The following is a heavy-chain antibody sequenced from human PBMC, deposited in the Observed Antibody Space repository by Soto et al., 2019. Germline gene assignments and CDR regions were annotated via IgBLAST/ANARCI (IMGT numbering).Heavy chain of an antibody. V-gene: IGHV3-7*01. J-gene: IGHJ4*02. D-gene: IGHD1-1*01. CDR2: IKQDGSEK. Sequence: EVQLVESGGGLVQPGGSLRLSCAAYGFTCISYWMSWVRQAPGKGLEWVANIKQDGSEKYYVDSVKGRFTISRDNAKNSLYLQMNSLRAEDTAVYYCARERQRWLTRGYFDYWGQGTLVTVSS. CDR1: GFTCISYW. CDR3: ARERQRWLTRGYFDY.